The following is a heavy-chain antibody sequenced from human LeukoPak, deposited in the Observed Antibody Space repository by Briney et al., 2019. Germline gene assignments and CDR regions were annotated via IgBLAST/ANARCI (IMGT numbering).Heavy chain of an antibody. CDR3: VKDWRDESNCGGDCLQY. CDR1: GFTFSSYA. D-gene: IGHD2-21*02. J-gene: IGHJ4*02. Sequence: GGSLRLSCAASGFTFSSYAMSWVRQAPGKGLDWVSSISVSGGGTYYADSVRGRFTISRDNSKNTLHLHMNSLRAEDTAVYYCVKDWRDESNCGGDCLQYWGQGTLVTVSS. V-gene: IGHV3-23*01. CDR2: ISVSGGGT.